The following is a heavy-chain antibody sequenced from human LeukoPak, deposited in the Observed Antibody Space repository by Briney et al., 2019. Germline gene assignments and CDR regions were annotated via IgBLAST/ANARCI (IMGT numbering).Heavy chain of an antibody. J-gene: IGHJ4*02. CDR3: ARVTGYRIEDYFDY. CDR1: GGSISSYY. D-gene: IGHD6-13*01. CDR2: NYYSGST. Sequence: PSETLSLTCTVSGGSISSYYWSWIRQPPGKGLEWIGYNYYSGSTNYNPSLKSRVTISVETSKNEFSLKLRSVTAADTAVYYCARVTGYRIEDYFDYWGQGTLVTVSS. V-gene: IGHV4-59*01.